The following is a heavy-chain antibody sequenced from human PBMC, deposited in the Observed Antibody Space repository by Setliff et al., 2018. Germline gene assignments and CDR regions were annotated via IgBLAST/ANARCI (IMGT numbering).Heavy chain of an antibody. J-gene: IGHJ4*02. V-gene: IGHV4-4*09. CDR2: IYTTWST. D-gene: IGHD1-1*01. Sequence: PSETLSLTCNVSGDSISAASIMAWIRQPPGKGLEWIGQIYTTWSTNYNPSLRSRATISVDKSKNQFSLKLTSMTAADTAVYYCAKGGGRYHSDSWGQGILVTV. CDR3: AKGGGRYHSDS. CDR1: GDSISAAS.